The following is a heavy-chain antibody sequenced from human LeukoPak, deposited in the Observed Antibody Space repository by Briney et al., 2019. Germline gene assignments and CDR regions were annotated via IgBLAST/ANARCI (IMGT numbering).Heavy chain of an antibody. CDR2: IYTSGST. J-gene: IGHJ4*02. Sequence: PSETLSLTCTVSGGSISSGSYYWSWIRQPAGKGLEWIGRIYTSGSTNYNPSLKSRVTISVDTSKNQFSLKLSSVTAADTAVYYCARARRGYFDYWGQGTLVTVSS. V-gene: IGHV4-61*02. CDR1: GGSISSGSYY. CDR3: ARARRGYFDY.